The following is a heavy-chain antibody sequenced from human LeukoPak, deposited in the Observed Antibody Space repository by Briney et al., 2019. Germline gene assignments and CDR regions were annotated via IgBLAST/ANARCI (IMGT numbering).Heavy chain of an antibody. CDR3: ARVPNSSGWDYYYYYGMDV. V-gene: IGHV3-53*01. CDR2: IYSGGST. Sequence: GGSLRLSCAASGFTVSSNYMSWVRQAPGKGLEWVSVIYSGGSTYYADSVKGRFIISRDNSKNTLYLQMNSLRAEDTAVYYCARVPNSSGWDYYYYYGMDVWGQGTTVTVSS. J-gene: IGHJ6*02. CDR1: GFTVSSNY. D-gene: IGHD6-19*01.